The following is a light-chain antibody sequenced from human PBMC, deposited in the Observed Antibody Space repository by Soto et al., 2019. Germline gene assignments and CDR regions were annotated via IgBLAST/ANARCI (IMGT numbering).Light chain of an antibody. CDR3: QQRSNWPPEIT. V-gene: IGKV3-11*01. J-gene: IGKJ5*01. CDR1: QSVSIS. Sequence: EIVLAQSPATLSLSPGESATLSCRASQSVSISLAWYQQKPGQAPRLLIYDASNRATGVPARFSGSGSGTDFTLTVSSLEPEDFALYYCQQRSNWPPEITFGQGTRLEIK. CDR2: DAS.